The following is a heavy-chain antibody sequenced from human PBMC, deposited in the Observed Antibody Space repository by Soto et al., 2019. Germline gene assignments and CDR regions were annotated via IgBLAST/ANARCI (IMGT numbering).Heavy chain of an antibody. CDR1: GFSLSTSGMC. Sequence: GSGPTLVNPTQTLTLTCTFSGFSLSTSGMCVSWIRQPPGKALEWLARIDWDDDKYYSTSLKTRLTISKDTSKNQVVLTMTNMDPVDTATYYCARIGYSYGLADDAFDIWGQGTMVTVSS. CDR3: ARIGYSYGLADDAFDI. J-gene: IGHJ3*02. V-gene: IGHV2-70*11. D-gene: IGHD5-18*01. CDR2: IDWDDDK.